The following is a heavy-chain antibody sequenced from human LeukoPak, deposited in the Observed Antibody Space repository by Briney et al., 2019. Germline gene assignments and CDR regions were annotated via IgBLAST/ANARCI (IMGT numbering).Heavy chain of an antibody. V-gene: IGHV1-46*01. CDR2: INPSGGST. D-gene: IGHD2-15*01. Sequence: ASVKVSCKASGYTFTSYYMHWVRQAPGQGLEWMGIINPSGGSTSYAQKFQDRVTMTRDTSTSTVYMELSSLRSEDTAVYYCARDLADIVVVVAAPYYYYGMDVWGKGTTVTVSS. CDR1: GYTFTSYY. J-gene: IGHJ6*04. CDR3: ARDLADIVVVVAAPYYYYGMDV.